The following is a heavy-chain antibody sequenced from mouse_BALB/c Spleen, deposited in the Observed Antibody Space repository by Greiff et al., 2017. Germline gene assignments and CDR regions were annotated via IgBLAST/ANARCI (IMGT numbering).Heavy chain of an antibody. V-gene: IGHV8-12*01. CDR1: GFSLSTSGMG. J-gene: IGHJ2*01. Sequence: QVTLKVSGPGILQPSQTLSLTCSFSGFSLSTSGMGVSWIRQPSGKGLEWLAHIYWDDDKRYNPSLKSRLTISKDTSSNQVFLKITSVDTADTATYYCARFITTVVGDYWGQGTTLTVSS. D-gene: IGHD1-1*01. CDR2: IYWDDDK. CDR3: ARFITTVVGDY.